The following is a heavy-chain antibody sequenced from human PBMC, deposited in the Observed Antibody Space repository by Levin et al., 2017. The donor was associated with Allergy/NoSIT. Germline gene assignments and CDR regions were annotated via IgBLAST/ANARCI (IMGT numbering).Heavy chain of an antibody. CDR2: ISGSGAGT. V-gene: IGHV3-23*01. CDR1: GFTFSSYV. D-gene: IGHD3-22*01. J-gene: IGHJ5*02. Sequence: PGGSLRLSCAASGFTFSSYVMNWVRQAPGKALEWVAGISGSGAGTYYADSVKGRFTISRDNSKNTLYLQMNSLRAEDTALYYCAKGGTSVNYDPYSWFDRWGQGTLVTVAS. CDR3: AKGGTSVNYDPYSWFDR.